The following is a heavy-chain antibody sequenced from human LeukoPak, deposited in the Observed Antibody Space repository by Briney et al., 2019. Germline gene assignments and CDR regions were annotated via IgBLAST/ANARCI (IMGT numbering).Heavy chain of an antibody. CDR3: ARDQYCGGDCSNIDY. V-gene: IGHV3-30*19. CDR1: GFTFSSCG. J-gene: IGHJ4*02. D-gene: IGHD2-21*01. CDR2: ISYDGSNK. Sequence: GGSLRLSCAASGFTFSSCGMHWVRQAPGKGLEWVAVISYDGSNKYYADSVKGRFTISRDNSKNTLYLQMNSLRSDDTAVYYCARDQYCGGDCSNIDYWGQGTLVTVSS.